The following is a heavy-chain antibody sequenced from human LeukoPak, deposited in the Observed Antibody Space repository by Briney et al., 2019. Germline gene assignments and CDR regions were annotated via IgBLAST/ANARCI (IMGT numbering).Heavy chain of an antibody. CDR2: IYYSGGT. J-gene: IGHJ4*02. CDR3: AREALYGSGSYLDY. Sequence: SETLSLTCTLSGGSISSYYWSWIRQRPGKGLEWIGYIYYSGGTNYNPSLKSRVTISVDTSKNHFSLKLSSVTAADTAVYYCAREALYGSGSYLDYWGQGTLVTVSS. CDR1: GGSISSYY. D-gene: IGHD3-10*01. V-gene: IGHV4-59*01.